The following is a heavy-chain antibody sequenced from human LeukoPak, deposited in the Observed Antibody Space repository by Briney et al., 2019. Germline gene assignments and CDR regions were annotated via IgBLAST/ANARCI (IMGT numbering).Heavy chain of an antibody. D-gene: IGHD2-2*01. CDR1: GYTFTSYA. Sequence: PEASVKVSCKASGYTFTSYAMHWVRQAPGQRLEWMGWINAGNGNTKYSQKFQGRVTITRDTSASTAYMELSSLRSEDTAVCYCARDFRYCSSTSCYAGNWFDPWGQGTLVTVSS. V-gene: IGHV1-3*01. CDR3: ARDFRYCSSTSCYAGNWFDP. CDR2: INAGNGNT. J-gene: IGHJ5*02.